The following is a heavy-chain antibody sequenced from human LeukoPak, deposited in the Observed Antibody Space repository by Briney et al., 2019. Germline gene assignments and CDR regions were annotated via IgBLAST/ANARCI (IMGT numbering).Heavy chain of an antibody. CDR3: ARGLGTEDY. D-gene: IGHD6-13*01. V-gene: IGHV3-48*04. CDR2: ISGSSSTI. Sequence: GGSLRLSCAASGVTFSSYSINWVRQAPGKGLEWVSYISGSSSTIYYADSVEGRFTISRDNAKNSLYLQMNSLRAEDTAVYYCARGLGTEDYWGQGTLVTVSS. J-gene: IGHJ4*02. CDR1: GVTFSSYS.